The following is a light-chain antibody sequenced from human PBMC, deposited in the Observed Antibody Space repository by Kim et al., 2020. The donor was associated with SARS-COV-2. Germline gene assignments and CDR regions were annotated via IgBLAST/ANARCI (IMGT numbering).Light chain of an antibody. CDR3: ETWDSNTWV. J-gene: IGLJ3*02. CDR1: SGHSSYI. V-gene: IGLV4-60*03. Sequence: SVKLSGTLSSGHSSYIIAWHQQQPGKAPRYLMKLEGSGSYNKGSGVPDRFSGSSSGADRYLTISNLQSEDEADYYCETWDSNTWVFGGGTQLTVL. CDR2: LEGSGSY.